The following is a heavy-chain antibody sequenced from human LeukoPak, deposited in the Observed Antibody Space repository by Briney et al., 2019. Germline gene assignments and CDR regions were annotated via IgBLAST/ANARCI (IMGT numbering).Heavy chain of an antibody. D-gene: IGHD1-26*01. Sequence: SETLSLTCTVSGGSISSYYWSWIRQPPGKGLEWIGYIYYSGSTNYNPSLKSRVTISVDTSKNQFSLKLSSVTAADTAVYYCARDRGTYSGSYLYDYWGQGTLVTVSS. J-gene: IGHJ4*02. CDR1: GGSISSYY. CDR2: IYYSGST. CDR3: ARDRGTYSGSYLYDY. V-gene: IGHV4-59*01.